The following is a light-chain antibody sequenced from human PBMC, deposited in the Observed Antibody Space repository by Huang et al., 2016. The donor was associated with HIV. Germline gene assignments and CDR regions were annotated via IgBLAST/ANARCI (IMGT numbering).Light chain of an antibody. CDR1: QSLSTN. CDR2: GAS. CDR3: QQYNNWPPDT. V-gene: IGKV3-15*01. J-gene: IGKJ2*01. Sequence: EIVMTQSPTTLSVSPGERATLSCRASQSLSTNLAWYQQKPGQAPRLLIYGASTRATGNPARFSGSGSGTEFTLTISSLQSEDFAVYYCQQYNNWPPDTFGQGTKLEIK.